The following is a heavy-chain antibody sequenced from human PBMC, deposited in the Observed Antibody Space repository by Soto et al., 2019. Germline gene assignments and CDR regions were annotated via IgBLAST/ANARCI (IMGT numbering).Heavy chain of an antibody. V-gene: IGHV1-69*13. CDR2: IIPIFGTA. Sequence: GASVKVSCKASGGTFSSYAISWVRQAPGQGLEWMGGIIPIFGTANYAQKFQGRVTITADESTSTAYMELSSLRSEDTAVYYCARDIPSDTAMVLSYYGMDVWGQGTTVTVSS. CDR3: ARDIPSDTAMVLSYYGMDV. CDR1: GGTFSSYA. D-gene: IGHD5-18*01. J-gene: IGHJ6*02.